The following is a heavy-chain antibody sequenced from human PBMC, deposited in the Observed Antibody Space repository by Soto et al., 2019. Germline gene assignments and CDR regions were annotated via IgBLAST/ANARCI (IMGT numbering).Heavy chain of an antibody. CDR1: GYTCSSYA. D-gene: IGHD2-15*01. CDR3: ARGVAFLDY. Sequence: GASVKVSCKASGYTCSSYAIHWVRQAPGQGLEWMGWIHAGNGNTKYSQSFQGRVTISRDTSATTAYMELNSLRSEDTAVYYCARGVAFLDYWGQGTLVTVSS. CDR2: IHAGNGNT. J-gene: IGHJ4*02. V-gene: IGHV1-3*01.